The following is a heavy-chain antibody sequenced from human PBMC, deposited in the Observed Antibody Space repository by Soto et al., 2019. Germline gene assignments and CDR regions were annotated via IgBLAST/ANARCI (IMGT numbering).Heavy chain of an antibody. CDR2: IYTSGST. J-gene: IGHJ4*02. D-gene: IGHD2-2*02. CDR3: ARGPKVVPAAITSTGEYYFDY. V-gene: IGHV4-4*07. CDR1: GGSISSYY. Sequence: KPSETLSLTCTVSGGSISSYYWSWIRQPAGKGLEWIGRIYTSGSTNYNPSLKSRVTMSVDTSKNQFSLKLSSVTAADTAVYYCARGPKVVPAAITSTGEYYFDYWGQGTLVTVSS.